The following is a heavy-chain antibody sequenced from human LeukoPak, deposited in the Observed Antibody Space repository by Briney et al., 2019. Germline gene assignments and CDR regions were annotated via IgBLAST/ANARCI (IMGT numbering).Heavy chain of an antibody. D-gene: IGHD2-8*01. CDR1: GGSFSGYI. CDR2: ISHSGKS. V-gene: IGHV4-34*01. Sequence: SETLSLTCAVYGGSFSGYIWGWIRQAPGKGLEWIGEISHSGKSTHSPSLKSRVTTSVDTAKYQFSLQLTSVTAADPAVYYCARLAKCTSTCRGKYWFFDLWGRGTLVSVSS. CDR3: ARLAKCTSTCRGKYWFFDL. J-gene: IGHJ2*01.